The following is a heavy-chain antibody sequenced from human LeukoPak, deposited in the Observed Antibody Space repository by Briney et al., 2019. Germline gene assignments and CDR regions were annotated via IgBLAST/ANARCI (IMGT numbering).Heavy chain of an antibody. D-gene: IGHD6-19*01. CDR2: IYYSGST. CDR3: ARDGQWLVLYYGMDV. Sequence: SETLSLTCSVSGGSISSSSYYWGWIRQPPGKGLEWIGSIYYSGSTYYNPSLKSRVTISVDTSKNQFSLKLSSVTAADTAVYYCARDGQWLVLYYGMDVWGQGTTVTVSS. V-gene: IGHV4-39*07. J-gene: IGHJ6*02. CDR1: GGSISSSSYY.